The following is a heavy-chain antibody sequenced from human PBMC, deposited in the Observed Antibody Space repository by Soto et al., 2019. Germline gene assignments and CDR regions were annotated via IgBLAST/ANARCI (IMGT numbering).Heavy chain of an antibody. CDR1: GGSISSHKW. CDR2: IYDTGTV. V-gene: IGHV4-4*02. D-gene: IGHD3-22*01. J-gene: IGHJ5*02. Sequence: SETLSLTCAVSGGSISSHKWWSWVRQPPGKGLEWIGEIYDTGTVNYNPSLRSRVTISVDKAKNQFSLRLNSVTAADTAVYYCARVGPWVPYYYDSSPYTFENWFDPWGQGTLVTVSS. CDR3: ARVGPWVPYYYDSSPYTFENWFDP.